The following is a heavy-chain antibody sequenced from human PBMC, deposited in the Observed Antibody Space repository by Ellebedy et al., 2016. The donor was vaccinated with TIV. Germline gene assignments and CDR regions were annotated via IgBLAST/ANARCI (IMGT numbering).Heavy chain of an antibody. J-gene: IGHJ4*02. D-gene: IGHD5-12*01. Sequence: GGSLRLXXAASGFTFSSYSMNWVRQAPGKGLEWVSYISSSSSTIYYADSVKGRFTISRDNAKNSLYLQMNSLRDEDTAVYYCARTSGYDLPGDFDYWGQGTLVTVSS. CDR1: GFTFSSYS. CDR3: ARTSGYDLPGDFDY. CDR2: ISSSSSTI. V-gene: IGHV3-48*02.